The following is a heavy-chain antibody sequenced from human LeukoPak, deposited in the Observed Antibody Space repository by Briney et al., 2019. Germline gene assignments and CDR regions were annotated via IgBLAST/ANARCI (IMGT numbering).Heavy chain of an antibody. CDR1: GFTFSSYA. D-gene: IGHD3-22*01. CDR2: ISYGGSNK. V-gene: IGHV3-30*04. Sequence: PGGSPRLSCAASGFTFSSYAMHWVRQAPGKGLEWVAVISYGGSNKYYADSVKGRFTISRDNSKNTLYLQMNSLRAEDTAVYYCARDTYYYDSSGYYSPQGYYYYGMDVWGQGTTVTVSS. J-gene: IGHJ6*02. CDR3: ARDTYYYDSSGYYSPQGYYYYGMDV.